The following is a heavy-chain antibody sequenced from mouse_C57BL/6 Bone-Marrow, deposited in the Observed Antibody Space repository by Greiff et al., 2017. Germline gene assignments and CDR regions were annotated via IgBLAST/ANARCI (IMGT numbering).Heavy chain of an antibody. Sequence: QVQLKQPGAELVKPGASVKLSCKASGYTFTSYWITWVKQRPGQGLEWIGDIYPGSGSTNYNEKFKSKATLTVDTASSTAYMQLSSLTSEDSAVYYCARRRGKSAKDYWGQGTSVTGSS. CDR2: IYPGSGST. CDR3: ARRRGKSAKDY. CDR1: GYTFTSYW. J-gene: IGHJ4*01. V-gene: IGHV1-55*01. D-gene: IGHD2-1*01.